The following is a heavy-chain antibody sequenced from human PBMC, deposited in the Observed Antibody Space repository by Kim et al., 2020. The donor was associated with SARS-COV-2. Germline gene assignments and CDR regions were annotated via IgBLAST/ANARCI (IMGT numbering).Heavy chain of an antibody. J-gene: IGHJ5*02. V-gene: IGHV4-34*01. D-gene: IGHD3-3*01. Sequence: SETLSLTCAVYGGSFSGYYWSWIRQPPGKGLEWIGEINHSGSTNYNPSLKSRVTISVDTSKNQFSLKLSSVTAADTAVYYCARGGPRWSGYSTRHNWFDPWGQGTLVTVSS. CDR1: GGSFSGYY. CDR2: INHSGST. CDR3: ARGGPRWSGYSTRHNWFDP.